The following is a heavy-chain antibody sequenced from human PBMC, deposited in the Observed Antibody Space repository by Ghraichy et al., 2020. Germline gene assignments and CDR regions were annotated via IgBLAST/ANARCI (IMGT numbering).Heavy chain of an antibody. V-gene: IGHV3-48*02. CDR1: GFTLSTYN. D-gene: IGHD7-27*01. CDR2: ISTTNTI. CDR3: VRDYDWGFDY. Sequence: GGSLRLSCVASGFTLSTYNMNWFRQAPGKGLEGISYISTTNTIYYADSVRGRFTISRDNAKNSLYLQMNSLRDEDTAVYHCVRDYDWGFDYWGQGILVTVSS. J-gene: IGHJ4*02.